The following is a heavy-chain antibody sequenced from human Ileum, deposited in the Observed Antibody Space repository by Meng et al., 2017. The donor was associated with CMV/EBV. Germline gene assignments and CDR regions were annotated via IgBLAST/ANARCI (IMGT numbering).Heavy chain of an antibody. V-gene: IGHV3-23*01. Sequence: GASLKISCVASGFTFRNFGISWIRPAPGKGLEWVLCISGSGDNTFYADSVKGRFTISRDNSKNTLYLQMDSLRDEDTAIDYCVSQDHNFGFDAWEQGTLVTVSS. D-gene: IGHD1-1*01. CDR3: VSQDHNFGFDA. J-gene: IGHJ4*02. CDR1: GFTFRNFG. CDR2: ISGSGDNT.